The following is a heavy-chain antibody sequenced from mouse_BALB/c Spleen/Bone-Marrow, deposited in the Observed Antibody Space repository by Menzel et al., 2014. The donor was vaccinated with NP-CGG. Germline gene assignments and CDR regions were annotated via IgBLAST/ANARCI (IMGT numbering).Heavy chain of an antibody. Sequence: VQLQESGAVLVKPGASVKLSCKASGYTFTSYWMHWVKQRPGQGLEWIGEINPSNGRTNYNEKFKSKATLTVDKSSSTAYMQLSSLTSEDSAVYYCARCYYGNYFDYWGQGTTLTVSS. J-gene: IGHJ2*01. D-gene: IGHD2-1*01. CDR2: INPSNGRT. CDR3: ARCYYGNYFDY. V-gene: IGHV1S81*02. CDR1: GYTFTSYW.